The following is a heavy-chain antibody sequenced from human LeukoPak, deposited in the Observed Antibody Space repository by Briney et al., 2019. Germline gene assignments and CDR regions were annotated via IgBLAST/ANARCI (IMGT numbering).Heavy chain of an antibody. V-gene: IGHV1-18*01. CDR1: GYTFTKEA. D-gene: IGHD3-10*01. Sequence: GASVKVSCKAVGYTFTKEAISWVRQAPGQGLEWMGWISAYNGDTKYADKFQDRFTMTTDTSTSTAYMELRSLRSDDTAVYYCARVVEGRAMDVWGKGTTVTISS. CDR3: ARVVEGRAMDV. CDR2: ISAYNGDT. J-gene: IGHJ6*03.